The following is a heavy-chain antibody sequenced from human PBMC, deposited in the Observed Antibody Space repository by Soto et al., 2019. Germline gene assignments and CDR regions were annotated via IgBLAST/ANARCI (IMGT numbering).Heavy chain of an antibody. J-gene: IGHJ6*02. D-gene: IGHD2-2*02. Sequence: LRLSCVGSGFTFSTYSINWVRQAPGKGLEWVSSISSRSDIYYADSVKGRFTISRDNAKNSVSLQMNSLRAEDTAVYYCAREYTAWPLAYGLDVWGQGTTVTVSS. V-gene: IGHV3-21*01. CDR2: ISSRSDI. CDR3: AREYTAWPLAYGLDV. CDR1: GFTFSTYS.